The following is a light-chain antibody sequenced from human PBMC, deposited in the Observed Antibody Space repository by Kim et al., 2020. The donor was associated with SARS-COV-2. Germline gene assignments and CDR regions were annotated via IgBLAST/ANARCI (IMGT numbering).Light chain of an antibody. Sequence: SSELTQDSAVSGALGQTVRITCQGDSLRSYYATWYQQKPGQAPILVIHGKNNRPSGIPDRSPGSSLGNTASLTTTGTQAGDEADYYCNSRDSNDNVVFGG. V-gene: IGLV3-19*01. CDR1: SLRSYY. CDR3: NSRDSNDNVV. CDR2: GKN. J-gene: IGLJ2*01.